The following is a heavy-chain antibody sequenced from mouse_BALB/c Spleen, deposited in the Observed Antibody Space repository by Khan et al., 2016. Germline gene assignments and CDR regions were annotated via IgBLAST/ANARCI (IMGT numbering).Heavy chain of an antibody. CDR1: DYSITSAYA. J-gene: IGHJ2*01. CDR3: ARSGNYFDY. V-gene: IGHV3-2*02. Sequence: EVQLQESGPGLVKPSQSLSLTCTVTDYSITSAYAWNWFRQFPGNKLEWIGYISSSGLTSFNPSLKSRISITRDTSKNQFFLQLNSVTTTYTATYYCARSGNYFDYWGQGTTLTVSS. CDR2: ISSSGLT. D-gene: IGHD1-1*02.